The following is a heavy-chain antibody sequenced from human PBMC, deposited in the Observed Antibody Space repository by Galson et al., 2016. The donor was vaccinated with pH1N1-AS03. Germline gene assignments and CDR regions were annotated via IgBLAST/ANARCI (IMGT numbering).Heavy chain of an antibody. CDR2: ISDSGDST. J-gene: IGHJ4*02. D-gene: IGHD6-6*01. Sequence: SLRLSCAASEFTFSIFAMNWVRQVPGKGLEWVSTISDSGDSTSYADSVRGRFTISRGNSKNTLYLQMDSLRAEDTAIYYCAKAGSARPPHMTPFDFDYWGQGTLLTVSS. CDR3: AKAGSARPPHMTPFDFDY. V-gene: IGHV3-23*01. CDR1: EFTFSIFA.